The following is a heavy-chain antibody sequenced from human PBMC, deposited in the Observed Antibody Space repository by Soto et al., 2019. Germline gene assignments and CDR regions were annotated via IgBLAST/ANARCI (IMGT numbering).Heavy chain of an antibody. V-gene: IGHV3-30*18. Sequence: LRLSCATSGFTLSFYGMHWVRQAPGKGLEWVAAISFDGSNTFYADSVKGRFTISRDNSKDTLYLQMNRLRADDTAVYYCAKPGGNWLQANFEFWGQGTLVTVSS. D-gene: IGHD5-12*01. J-gene: IGHJ4*02. CDR1: GFTLSFYG. CDR2: ISFDGSNT. CDR3: AKPGGNWLQANFEF.